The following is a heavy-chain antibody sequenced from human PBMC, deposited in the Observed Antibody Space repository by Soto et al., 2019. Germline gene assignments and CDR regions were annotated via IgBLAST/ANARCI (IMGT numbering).Heavy chain of an antibody. CDR1: GFTFSSYG. J-gene: IGHJ6*02. D-gene: IGHD3-3*01. V-gene: IGHV3-30*18. CDR3: AKDHGGFLEWLRTVYYYYYGMDV. Sequence: QVQLVESGGGVVQPGRSLRLSCAASGFTFSSYGMHWVRQAPGKGLEWVAVISYDGSNKYYADSVKGRFTISRDNSKNTLYLQMNSLRAEDTAVYYCAKDHGGFLEWLRTVYYYYYGMDVWGQGTTVTVSS. CDR2: ISYDGSNK.